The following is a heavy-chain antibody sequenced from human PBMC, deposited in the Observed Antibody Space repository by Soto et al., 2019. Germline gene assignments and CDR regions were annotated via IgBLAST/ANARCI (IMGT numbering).Heavy chain of an antibody. CDR2: IVVGSGNT. CDR3: SADPCGGGSFDY. D-gene: IGHD3-16*01. V-gene: IGHV1-58*01. Sequence: QMQLVQSGPEVKKPGTSVKVSCKASGFTFTSSAVQWVRQARGQRLEWIGWIVVGSGNTNYAQKFQEKVTTTRAMSTSTAYRELSSLSPEETALYYFSADPCGGGSFDYWGQGTLVTVSS. J-gene: IGHJ4*02. CDR1: GFTFTSSA.